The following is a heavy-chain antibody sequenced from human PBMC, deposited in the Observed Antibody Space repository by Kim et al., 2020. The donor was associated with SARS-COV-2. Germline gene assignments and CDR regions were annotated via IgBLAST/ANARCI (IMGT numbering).Heavy chain of an antibody. CDR1: GFTFSSYA. V-gene: IGHV3-30*04. CDR2: ISYDGSNK. J-gene: IGHJ6*02. D-gene: IGHD6-13*01. Sequence: GGSLRLSCAASGFTFSSYAMHWVRQAPGKGLEWVAVISYDGSNKYYADSVKGRFTISRDNSKNTLYLQMNSLRAEDTAVYYCASAAGSSSWYWGLLGDYYYGMDVWGQGTTVTVSS. CDR3: ASAAGSSSWYWGLLGDYYYGMDV.